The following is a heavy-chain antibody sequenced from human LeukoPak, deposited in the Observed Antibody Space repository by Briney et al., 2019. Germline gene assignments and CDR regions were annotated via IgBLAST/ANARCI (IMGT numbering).Heavy chain of an antibody. CDR3: ARGQQVSDH. CDR1: GFTVRNSY. Sequence: GGSLRLSCAASGFTVRNSYMAWVRQAPGKGLEWVSYIGTGGSPTYYADSVKGRFTISRDNAKNTLYLQMSSLRVEDTAVYYCARGQQVSDHWGQGTLVTVSS. V-gene: IGHV3-11*04. D-gene: IGHD6-13*01. CDR2: IGTGGSPT. J-gene: IGHJ4*02.